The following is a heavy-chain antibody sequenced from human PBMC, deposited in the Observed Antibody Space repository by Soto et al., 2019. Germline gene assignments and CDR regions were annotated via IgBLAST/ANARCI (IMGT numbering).Heavy chain of an antibody. J-gene: IGHJ5*02. CDR1: GGSITSYH. CDR2: AYYSGST. V-gene: IGHV4-59*01. CDR3: ARDRSTYGGGGTGEVKENWFDP. Sequence: SETLSLTCVVSGGSITSYHWSWIRQSPGKGLEWIGYAYYSGSTDYNPSLKSRVTMSVDTSKNQVSLKLNSVTTADTAVYYCARDRSTYGGGGTGEVKENWFDPWGPGTLVTVS. D-gene: IGHD2-8*01.